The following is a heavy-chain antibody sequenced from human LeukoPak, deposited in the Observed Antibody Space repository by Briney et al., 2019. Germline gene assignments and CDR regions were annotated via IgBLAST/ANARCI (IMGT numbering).Heavy chain of an antibody. D-gene: IGHD3-10*01. CDR2: IYYSGST. J-gene: IGHJ4*02. CDR1: GGSISSYY. V-gene: IGHV4-59*01. CDR3: ARDQDYYGSGSYGPDY. Sequence: SETLSLTCTVSGGSISSYYWSWIRQPPGKGLEYIGYIYYSGSTNYNPSLKSRVTISVDTSKNQFSLKLRSVTAADTAVYYCARDQDYYGSGSYGPDYWGQGTLVTVSS.